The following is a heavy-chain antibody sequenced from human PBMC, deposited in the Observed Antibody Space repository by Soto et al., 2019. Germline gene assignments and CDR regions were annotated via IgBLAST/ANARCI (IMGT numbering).Heavy chain of an antibody. CDR3: ARHEYSSSIVDYYYYGMDV. V-gene: IGHV1-69*13. CDR1: GGTFSSYA. Sequence: SVKVSCKXSGGTFSSYAISWVRQAPGQGLEWMGGITPIFGTANYAQKFQGRVTITADESTSTAYMELSSLRSEDTAVYYCARHEYSSSIVDYYYYGMDVWGQGTTVTVSS. CDR2: ITPIFGTA. D-gene: IGHD6-6*01. J-gene: IGHJ6*02.